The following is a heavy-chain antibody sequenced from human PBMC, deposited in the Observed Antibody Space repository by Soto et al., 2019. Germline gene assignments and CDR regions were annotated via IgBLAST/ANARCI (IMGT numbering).Heavy chain of an antibody. V-gene: IGHV4-34*01. J-gene: IGHJ4*02. CDR1: GGSFSGYY. D-gene: IGHD5-18*01. Sequence: SETLSLTCAVYGGSFSGYYWSWIRQPPGKGLEWIGEINHSGSTNYNPSLKSRVTISVDTSKNQFSLKLSSVAAADTAVYYCARGSKLWSAWSQGTLVTVSS. CDR3: ARGSKLWSA. CDR2: INHSGST.